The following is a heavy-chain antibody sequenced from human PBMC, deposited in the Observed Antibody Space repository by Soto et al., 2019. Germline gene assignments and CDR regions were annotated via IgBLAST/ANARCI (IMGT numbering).Heavy chain of an antibody. Sequence: GGSLRLSCAASGFTFSSYWMHWVRQAPGKGLVWVSRINSDGSSTSYADSVKGRFTISRDNAKNTLYLQMNSLRAEDTAVYYCARGRNYDFWSGYCPFDPWGQGTLVTVSS. J-gene: IGHJ5*02. D-gene: IGHD3-3*01. CDR3: ARGRNYDFWSGYCPFDP. CDR1: GFTFSSYW. V-gene: IGHV3-74*01. CDR2: INSDGSST.